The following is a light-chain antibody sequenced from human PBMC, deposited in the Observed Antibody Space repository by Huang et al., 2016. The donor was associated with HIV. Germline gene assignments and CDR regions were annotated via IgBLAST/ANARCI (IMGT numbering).Light chain of an antibody. V-gene: IGKV3D-15*01. CDR3: QQYNNWLALT. Sequence: EIVMTQSPATLSVSPGERATLSCRASQSVSTNLAWYQQKPGQAPRLLIYDASTRATGIPARFSGSGSGTDVTLTISSLQSEDFAVYYCQQYNNWLALTFGGGTKVEIK. CDR2: DAS. J-gene: IGKJ4*01. CDR1: QSVSTN.